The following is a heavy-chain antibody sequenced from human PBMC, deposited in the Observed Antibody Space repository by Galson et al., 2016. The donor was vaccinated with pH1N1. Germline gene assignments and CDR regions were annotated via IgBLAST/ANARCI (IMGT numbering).Heavy chain of an antibody. V-gene: IGHV1-8*01. Sequence: SVKVSCKASGYTLISYDINWVRQATGQGLEWMGWMNPNNGNADYAPKFQGRVTLTRNASINTAYMELSSLTSEDTAVYYCARGPVYWYFDLWGRGTPVTVSS. CDR3: ARGPVYWYFDL. CDR1: GYTLISYD. CDR2: MNPNNGNA. J-gene: IGHJ2*01.